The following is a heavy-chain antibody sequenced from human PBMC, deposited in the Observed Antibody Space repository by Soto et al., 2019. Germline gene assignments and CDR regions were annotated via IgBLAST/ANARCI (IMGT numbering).Heavy chain of an antibody. V-gene: IGHV3-30*18. J-gene: IGHJ4*02. CDR3: AKDTFQTLFDY. CDR2: ISYDGSNK. D-gene: IGHD2-21*01. CDR1: GFTFSSYG. Sequence: GGSLRLSCAASGFTFSSYGMHWVRQAPGKGLEWVAVISYDGSNKYYADSVKGRFTISRDNSKNTLYLQMNSLRAEDTAVYYCAKDTFQTLFDYWGQGTLVTVSS.